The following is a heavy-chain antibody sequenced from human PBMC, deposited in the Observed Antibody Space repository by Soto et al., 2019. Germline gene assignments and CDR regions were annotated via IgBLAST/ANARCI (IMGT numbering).Heavy chain of an antibody. J-gene: IGHJ4*02. CDR2: IVPLFGTA. CDR3: ARDFDTSGYFSNFAY. CDR1: GGTFSSYA. D-gene: IGHD3-22*01. V-gene: IGHV1-69*06. Sequence: QVQLVQSRAEVKKPGSSVKVSCKASGGTFSSYAFSWVRQAPGQGLGWMGGIVPLFGTANYAQMFQGRVTITADRSTSTAYMELSSLRSEDTAVYYCARDFDTSGYFSNFAYWGQGTLVTVSS.